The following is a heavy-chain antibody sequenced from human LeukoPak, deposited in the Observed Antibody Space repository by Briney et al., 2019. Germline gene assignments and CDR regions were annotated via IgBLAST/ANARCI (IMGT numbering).Heavy chain of an antibody. CDR2: IYSGGST. D-gene: IGHD3-9*01. CDR3: ARGFTIFWLPTYYYYGMDV. J-gene: IGHJ6*02. Sequence: GGSLRLSCAASGFTVSSNYMSWVRQAPGKGLEWVSVIYSGGSTYYADSVKGRFTISRDNSKNTLYLQMNSLRAEDTAVYYCARGFTIFWLPTYYYYGMDVWGQGTTVTVSS. CDR1: GFTVSSNY. V-gene: IGHV3-66*01.